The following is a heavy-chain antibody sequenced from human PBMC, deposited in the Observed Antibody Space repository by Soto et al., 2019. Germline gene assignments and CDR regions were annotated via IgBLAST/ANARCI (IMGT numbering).Heavy chain of an antibody. Sequence: GGALMVSWAGWGVPFSRAGMIWVRQAPGNGLEWVAKIKQDGSEKYYVDSVKRRFTISRDNAKNSLYLQMNSLRAEDTAVYYCAREAVDIAATINVDYWGQGT. V-gene: IGHV3-7*03. CDR3: AREAVDIAATINVDY. CDR2: IKQDGSEK. J-gene: IGHJ4*02. D-gene: IGHD5-12*01. CDR1: GVPFSRAG.